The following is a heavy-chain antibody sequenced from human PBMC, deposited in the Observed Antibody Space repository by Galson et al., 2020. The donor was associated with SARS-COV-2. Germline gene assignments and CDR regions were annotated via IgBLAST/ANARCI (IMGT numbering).Heavy chain of an antibody. J-gene: IGHJ4*02. CDR1: GFTFSDSA. V-gene: IGHV3-73*01. CDR2: IRGKTNTYAT. CDR3: TTLTDY. Sequence: GGSLRLSCAVSGFTFSDSAIHWVRQASGKGLEWVGRIRGKTNTYATAYAASVKGRFTISRDDSKNTAYLQMNSLTTEDTAVYYCTTLTDYWGQGTLVTVSS.